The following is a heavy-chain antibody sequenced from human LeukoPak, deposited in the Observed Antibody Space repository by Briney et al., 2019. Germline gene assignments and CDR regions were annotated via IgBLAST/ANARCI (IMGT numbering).Heavy chain of an antibody. V-gene: IGHV4-34*01. J-gene: IGHJ5*02. D-gene: IGHD3-3*01. CDR2: INHSGST. CDR1: GGSFSGYY. CDR3: AGRSGWFDP. Sequence: SETLSLTCAVYGGSFSGYYWSWIRQPPGKGLEWIGEINHSGSTNYNPSLKSRVTISVDTSKNQFSLKLSSVTAADTAVYYCAGRSGWFDPWGQRTLVTVSS.